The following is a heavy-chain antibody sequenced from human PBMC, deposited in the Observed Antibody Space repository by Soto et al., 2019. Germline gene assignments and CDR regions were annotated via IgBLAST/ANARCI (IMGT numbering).Heavy chain of an antibody. D-gene: IGHD6-13*01. CDR3: AKLSPHIAAA. CDR1: GFTFSSYG. V-gene: IGHV3-30*18. J-gene: IGHJ5*02. CDR2: ISYDGSNK. Sequence: GGSLRLSCAASGFTFSSYGMRWVRQAPGKGLEWVAVISYDGSNKYYADSVKGRFTISRDNSKNTLYLQMNSLRAEDTAVYYCAKLSPHIAAAWGQGTLVTVSS.